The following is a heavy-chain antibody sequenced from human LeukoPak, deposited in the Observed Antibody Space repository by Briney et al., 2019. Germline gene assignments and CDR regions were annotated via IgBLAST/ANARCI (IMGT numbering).Heavy chain of an antibody. CDR2: IYYSGST. CDR3: ATGSSGPIIYFDY. CDR1: GGSISSGGYY. V-gene: IGHV4-31*03. D-gene: IGHD3-22*01. Sequence: SQTLSLTCTVSGGSISSGGYYWSWIRQHPGKGLEWIGYIYYSGSTYYNPSLKSRVTISVDTSKNQFSLKLSSVTAADTAVYYCATGSSGPIIYFDYWGQGALVTVSS. J-gene: IGHJ4*02.